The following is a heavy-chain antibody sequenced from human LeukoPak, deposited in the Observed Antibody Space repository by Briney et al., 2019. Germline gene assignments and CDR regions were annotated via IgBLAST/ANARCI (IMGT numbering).Heavy chain of an antibody. CDR3: AKDWTYYFDY. J-gene: IGHJ4*02. CDR2: IRYDGSNK. Sequence: GGSLRLSCAASGFTFSNYDMNWVRQAPGKGLERVAFIRYDGSNKYYADSVKGRFTTSRDNSKNTLYLQMNSLRAEDAAVYYCAKDWTYYFDYWGRGTLVTVSS. CDR1: GFTFSNYD. V-gene: IGHV3-30*02. D-gene: IGHD3/OR15-3a*01.